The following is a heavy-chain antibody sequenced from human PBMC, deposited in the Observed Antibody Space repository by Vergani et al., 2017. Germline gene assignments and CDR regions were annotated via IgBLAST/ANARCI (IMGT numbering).Heavy chain of an antibody. CDR2: IWYDGSNK. D-gene: IGHD1-1*01. CDR3: ARWGNEKMLDS. J-gene: IGHJ5*01. CDR1: GFTFSSHG. Sequence: QVQLVESEGGVVQPGRSLTLSCVASGFTFSSHGMHWVRQAPGKGLEWVAVIWYDGSNKYYGDSVKGRFTISRDNSKNTLYLQMNSLRVEDTAVYYCARWGNEKMLDSWGQETLVTVSS. V-gene: IGHV3-33*01.